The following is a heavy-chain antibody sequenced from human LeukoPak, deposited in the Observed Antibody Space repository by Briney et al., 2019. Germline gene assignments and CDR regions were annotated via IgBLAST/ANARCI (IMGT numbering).Heavy chain of an antibody. V-gene: IGHV3-23*01. D-gene: IGHD6-19*01. CDR3: AKENSVAGAFDY. CDR2: ISSSGGST. CDR1: GFTFSSYA. Sequence: GALILSCAASGFTFSSYAMRWVRQAPGKGLEWVSAISSSGGSTYYADSVKGRFTISRDNSKNTLYLQMNSLRAEDTAVYYCAKENSVAGAFDYWGQGTLVTVSS. J-gene: IGHJ4*02.